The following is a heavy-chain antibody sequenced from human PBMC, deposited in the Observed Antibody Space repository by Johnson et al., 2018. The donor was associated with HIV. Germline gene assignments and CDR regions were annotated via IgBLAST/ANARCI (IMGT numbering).Heavy chain of an antibody. J-gene: IGHJ3*02. CDR3: AKMSRGRQDAFDI. V-gene: IGHV3-30*02. CDR1: GFTFSNYG. Sequence: QVQLVESGGGVVQPGGSLRLSCAASGFTFSNYGMHWVRQAPGTGLEWVAFIRYDGSNKYYVDSVKGRFTISRDNSKNTLYVQMNSLRVEDSAVYYCAKMSRGRQDAFDIWGQGAMVSVSS. CDR2: IRYDGSNK. D-gene: IGHD3-16*01.